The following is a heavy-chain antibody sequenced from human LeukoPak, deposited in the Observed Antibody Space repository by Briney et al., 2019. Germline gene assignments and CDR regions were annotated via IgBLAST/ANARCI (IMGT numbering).Heavy chain of an antibody. CDR1: GGSISSGSYY. D-gene: IGHD4-11*01. V-gene: IGHV4-30-4*08. J-gene: IGHJ5*02. CDR3: ARTVTTISYWFDP. CDR2: IYYSGST. Sequence: SETLSLTCTVSGGSISSGSYYWSWIRQPPGKGLEWIGYIYYSGSTYYNPSLKSRVTISVDTSKNQFSLKLSSVTAADTAVYYCARTVTTISYWFDPWGQGTLVTVSS.